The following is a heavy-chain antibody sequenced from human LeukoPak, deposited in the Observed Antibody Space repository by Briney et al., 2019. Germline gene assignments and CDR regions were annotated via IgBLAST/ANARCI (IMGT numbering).Heavy chain of an antibody. V-gene: IGHV6-1*01. CDR1: GDSVSSNSAA. CDR2: TYYRSKWYN. Sequence: SQTLSLTCVISGDSVSSNSAAWNWIRQSPSRGLEWLGRTYYRSKWYNDYAVSVKSRITINPDTSKNQFSLQLNSVTPEDTAVYYCARGCTNGVCYFYYGMDVWGQGTTVTVSS. J-gene: IGHJ6*02. D-gene: IGHD2-8*01. CDR3: ARGCTNGVCYFYYGMDV.